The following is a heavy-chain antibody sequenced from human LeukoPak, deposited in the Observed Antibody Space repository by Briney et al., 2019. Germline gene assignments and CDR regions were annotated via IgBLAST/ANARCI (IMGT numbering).Heavy chain of an antibody. D-gene: IGHD3-16*01. V-gene: IGHV3-30*03. CDR3: ARQLGGSYAFDY. J-gene: IGHJ4*02. CDR2: ISYDGSNK. CDR1: GFAFSGYG. Sequence: PGGSLRLSCEASGFAFSGYGMHWVRQAPGKGLEWVALISYDGSNKYYAESVKGRLTVSRDNSKNTLYLQMNSLRAEDTAVYYCARQLGGSYAFDYWGQGTLVTVSS.